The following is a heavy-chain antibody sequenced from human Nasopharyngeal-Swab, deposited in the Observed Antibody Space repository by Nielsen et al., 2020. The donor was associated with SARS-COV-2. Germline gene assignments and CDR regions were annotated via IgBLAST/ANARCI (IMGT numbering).Heavy chain of an antibody. CDR3: ARVRRGLTNWYFDL. Sequence: SQTLSPTCAVYGASFSGYYWSWIRQPPGKGLEWIGEINHSGSTNYNPSLKSRVPISVDTSKNQFSLKLSSVTAGDTAVYYCARVRRGLTNWYFDLWGRGTLVTVSS. CDR2: INHSGST. D-gene: IGHD1/OR15-1a*01. V-gene: IGHV4-34*01. CDR1: GASFSGYY. J-gene: IGHJ2*01.